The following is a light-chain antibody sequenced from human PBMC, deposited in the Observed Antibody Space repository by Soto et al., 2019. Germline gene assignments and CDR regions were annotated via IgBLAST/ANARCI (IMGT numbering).Light chain of an antibody. Sequence: QSVLTQPPSASGTPGQRATISASGSSSNIGSNTVSWYQQVPGTAPKLLIYDNDERPSGVPGRFSGSKSGTSASLAISGLQSEDEADYYCATWDDSRNGYVFGPGTKVTIL. CDR1: SSNIGSNT. J-gene: IGLJ1*01. V-gene: IGLV1-44*01. CDR2: DND. CDR3: ATWDDSRNGYV.